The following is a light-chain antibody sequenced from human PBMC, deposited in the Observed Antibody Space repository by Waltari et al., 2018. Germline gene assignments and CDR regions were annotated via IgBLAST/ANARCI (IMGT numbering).Light chain of an antibody. V-gene: IGLV3-21*03. Sequence: SYVLPQPPSVSVAPGKTARITCGGNNIGSKSVHWYQQKPGQAPVLVVYDDSDRPSGLPERFSGSNSGNTATLTISRVEAGDEADYYCQVWDSSSDHAVFGGGTQLTVL. J-gene: IGLJ7*01. CDR3: QVWDSSSDHAV. CDR1: NIGSKS. CDR2: DDS.